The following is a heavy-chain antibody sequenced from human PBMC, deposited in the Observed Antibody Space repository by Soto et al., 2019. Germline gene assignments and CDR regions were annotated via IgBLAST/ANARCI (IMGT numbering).Heavy chain of an antibody. CDR2: IYYSGSA. CDR3: ARGVGFGYYYYHMDL. J-gene: IGHJ6*02. CDR1: GDSVTSVSDY. D-gene: IGHD3-10*01. Sequence: QVQLQESGPGLVKPSETLSLTCTVSGDSVTSVSDYWSWIRQPPGKVLEWIGYIYYSGSADYNPSLGSRVTISIDTSKNQFSLTLTSVTAADTDVYYCARGVGFGYYYYHMDLWGQGTTVTVSS. V-gene: IGHV4-61*01.